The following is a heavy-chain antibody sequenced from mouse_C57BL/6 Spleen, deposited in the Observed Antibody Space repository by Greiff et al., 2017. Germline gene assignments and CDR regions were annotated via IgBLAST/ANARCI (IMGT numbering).Heavy chain of an antibody. CDR1: GYTFTSYW. CDR2: INPSNGGT. Sequence: VQLQQPGTELVKPGASVKLSCKASGYTFTSYWMHWVKQRPGQGLEWIGNINPSNGGTNYNEKFKSKATLTVDKSSSTAYIQLSSLTSEDSAVYYCARRNGYDYDWFAYWGQGTLVTVSA. CDR3: ARRNGYDYDWFAY. V-gene: IGHV1-53*01. J-gene: IGHJ3*01. D-gene: IGHD2-4*01.